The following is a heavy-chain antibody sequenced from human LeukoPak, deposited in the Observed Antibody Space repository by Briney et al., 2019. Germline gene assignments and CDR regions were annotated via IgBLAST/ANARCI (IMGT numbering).Heavy chain of an antibody. J-gene: IGHJ4*02. CDR1: GYTFTSYY. D-gene: IGHD6-19*01. CDR2: INPSGGST. V-gene: IGHV1-46*01. Sequence: ASVKVSCKASGYTFTSYYMHWVRQAPGQGVEWMGIINPSGGSTSYAQKFQGRVTMTRDMSTSTVYMELSSLRSEDTAVYYCAISRQQWLGTDGYWGQGTLVTVSS. CDR3: AISRQQWLGTDGY.